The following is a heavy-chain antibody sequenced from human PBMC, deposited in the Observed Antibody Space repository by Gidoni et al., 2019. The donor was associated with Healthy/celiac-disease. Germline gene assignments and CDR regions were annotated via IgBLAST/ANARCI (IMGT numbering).Heavy chain of an antibody. Sequence: QMQLVQSGPEVKKPGTSVKVSCKASGFTFTSPAMQWVRQARGQRLEWIGWIVVGSGNTNYAQKFQERVTITRDMSTSTAYMELSSLRSEDTAVYYCAAADYYYDSSGSSYFDYWGQGTLVTVSS. CDR2: IVVGSGNT. V-gene: IGHV1-58*02. CDR3: AAADYYYDSSGSSYFDY. D-gene: IGHD3-22*01. CDR1: GFTFTSPA. J-gene: IGHJ4*02.